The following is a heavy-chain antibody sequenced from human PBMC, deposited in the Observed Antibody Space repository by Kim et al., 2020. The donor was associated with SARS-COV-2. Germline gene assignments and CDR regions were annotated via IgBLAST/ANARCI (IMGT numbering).Heavy chain of an antibody. CDR1: GYTFTGYY. V-gene: IGHV1-2*02. D-gene: IGHD3-10*01. J-gene: IGHJ5*02. Sequence: ASVKVSCKASGYTFTGYYLHWVRQAPGQGLEWMGWINPKTGGTKYAGKFRGRVTMTGDSSISTAYMDLRRLRSDDTAVYYCARGFGDPWGQGTLVTVSS. CDR3: ARGFGDP. CDR2: INPKTGGT.